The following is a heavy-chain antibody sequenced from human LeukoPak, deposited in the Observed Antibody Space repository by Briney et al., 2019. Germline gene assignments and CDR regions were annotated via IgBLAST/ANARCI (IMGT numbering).Heavy chain of an antibody. D-gene: IGHD3-22*01. CDR1: GGSFSGYY. CDR3: ARPIYYDSSGYYGWYFDL. J-gene: IGHJ2*01. V-gene: IGHV4-34*01. Sequence: PSETLPLTCAVYGGSFSGYYWSWIRQPPGKGLEWIGEINHSGSTNYNPSLKSRVTISVDTSKNQFSLKLSSVTAADTAVYYCARPIYYDSSGYYGWYFDLWGRGTLVTVSS. CDR2: INHSGST.